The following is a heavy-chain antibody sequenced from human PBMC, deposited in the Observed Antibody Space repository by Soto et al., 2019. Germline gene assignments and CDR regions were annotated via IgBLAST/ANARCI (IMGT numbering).Heavy chain of an antibody. D-gene: IGHD2-8*02. Sequence: NPSETLSLTCTVSGASITSSSYWSWIRQPAGKGLEWIGRFSLSGTTNYNPSLRSRVTMSADVSKNQFSLRLTSVTAADTALYYCARGMTPPGAPAWYYFDSWGQGTLVTVSS. CDR1: GASITSSSY. CDR3: ARGMTPPGAPAWYYFDS. CDR2: FSLSGTT. V-gene: IGHV4-4*07. J-gene: IGHJ4*02.